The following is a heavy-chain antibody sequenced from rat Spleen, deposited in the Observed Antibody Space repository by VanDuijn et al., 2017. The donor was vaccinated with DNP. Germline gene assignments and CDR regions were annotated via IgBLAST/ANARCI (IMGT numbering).Heavy chain of an antibody. D-gene: IGHD1-1*01. CDR2: IRYDGGRT. V-gene: IGHV5-22*01. Sequence: EVQLVESGGDLVQPGRSLKLFCAASGFTFSDYYMAWIRQAPTKGLDWVAYIRYDGGRTFYGDSVKGRFTISKDNAKSTLYLQMNSLRSEDVATYYCARGDFYSVYYFNYWGLGVMVTVSS. CDR1: GFTFSDYY. CDR3: ARGDFYSVYYFNY. J-gene: IGHJ2*01.